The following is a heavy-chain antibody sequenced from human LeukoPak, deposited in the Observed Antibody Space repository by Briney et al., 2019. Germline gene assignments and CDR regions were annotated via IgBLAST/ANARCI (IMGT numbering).Heavy chain of an antibody. Sequence: GGSLRLSCVASAFTFGDYAMHWVRHVPGKGLEWVSGISWNSGLIGYADSVKGRFTISRDNTKNSLYLQMNSLSTEDTALYYCAKDRTATPDAFDVWGQGTMVTISS. J-gene: IGHJ3*01. CDR2: ISWNSGLI. D-gene: IGHD2-15*01. V-gene: IGHV3-9*01. CDR3: AKDRTATPDAFDV. CDR1: AFTFGDYA.